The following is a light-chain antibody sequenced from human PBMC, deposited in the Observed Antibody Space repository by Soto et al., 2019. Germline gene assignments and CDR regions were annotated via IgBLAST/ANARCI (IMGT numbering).Light chain of an antibody. V-gene: IGLV2-23*02. Sequence: QSVLTQPASVSGSPGQSITISCTGTSSDVGSYNLVSWYQQHPGKAPKLMIYEVSKRPSGVSNRFSGSKSGNTASLTISGLQAEDEADSYCCSYEGSSTPFGTMRKVT. CDR1: SSDVGSYNL. J-gene: IGLJ1*01. CDR3: CSYEGSSTP. CDR2: EVS.